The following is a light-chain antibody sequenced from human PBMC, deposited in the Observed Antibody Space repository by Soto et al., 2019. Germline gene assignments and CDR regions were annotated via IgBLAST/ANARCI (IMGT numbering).Light chain of an antibody. J-gene: IGLJ1*01. V-gene: IGLV2-8*01. CDR2: EVA. CDR3: ASYAGSTNFYV. Sequence: QSALTQPPSASGSPGQSVTISCTGTSSDVGGYNYVSWYQQHPGKAPKLIIYEVAKRPSGVPDRFSGSKSGNTASLTVSGLQAEDEDNYHCASYAGSTNFYVFGTGTKVTVL. CDR1: SSDVGGYNY.